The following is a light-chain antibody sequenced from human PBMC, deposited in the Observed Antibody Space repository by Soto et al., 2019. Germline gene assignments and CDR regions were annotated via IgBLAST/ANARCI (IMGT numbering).Light chain of an antibody. CDR2: GAS. J-gene: IGKJ5*01. Sequence: EIVMTQSPATLSVSPGERATLSCRASQSVSSNLAWYEQKPGQAPRLLIYGASTRATGISARFSGIRSATDFTLTISSLQSEDFALYYCQQYNNWPPTFGQGTRLEI. CDR3: QQYNNWPPT. CDR1: QSVSSN. V-gene: IGKV3-15*01.